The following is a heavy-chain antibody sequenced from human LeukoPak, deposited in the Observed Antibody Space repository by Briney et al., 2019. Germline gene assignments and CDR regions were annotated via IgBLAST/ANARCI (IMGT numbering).Heavy chain of an antibody. V-gene: IGHV4-59*02. CDR3: ARDNWNYGSSMDV. J-gene: IGHJ6*02. D-gene: IGHD1-7*01. CDR2: IYYSGST. Sequence: PSETLSLTCTVSGGSVSSYYWSWIRQPPGKGLGWIGYIYYSGSTNYNPSLKSRVTISVDTSKNQFSLKLSSVTAADTAVYHCARDNWNYGSSMDVWGQGTTVTVSS. CDR1: GGSVSSYY.